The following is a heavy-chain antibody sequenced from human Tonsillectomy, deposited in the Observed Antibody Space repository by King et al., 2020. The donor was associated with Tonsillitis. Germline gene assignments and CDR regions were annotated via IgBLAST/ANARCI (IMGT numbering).Heavy chain of an antibody. CDR3: ARIVASGYCSGGSCYPNWFDP. CDR2: IFSNDEK. D-gene: IGHD2-15*01. V-gene: IGHV2-26*01. CDR1: GFSLSNTRMG. J-gene: IGHJ5*02. Sequence: TLKESGPVLVKPTETLTLTCTVSGFSLSNTRMGVSWIRQPPGKALEWLAHIFSNDEKSYSTSLKSRLTISRDNSKSQVVLTMTNMDPVDTATYYCARIVASGYCSGGSCYPNWFDPWGQGTLVTVSS.